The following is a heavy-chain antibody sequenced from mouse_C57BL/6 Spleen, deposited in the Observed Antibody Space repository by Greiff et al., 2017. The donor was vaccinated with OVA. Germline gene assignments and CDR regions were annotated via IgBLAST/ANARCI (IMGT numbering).Heavy chain of an antibody. Sequence: VMLVESGPELVKPGASVKISCKASGYAFSSSWMNWVKQRPGKGLEWIGRIYPGDGDTNYNGKFKGKATLTADKSSSTAYMQLSSLTSEDSAVYFCAREDNWDGVFDYWGQGTTLTVSS. CDR1: GYAFSSSW. J-gene: IGHJ2*01. D-gene: IGHD4-1*01. CDR3: AREDNWDGVFDY. CDR2: IYPGDGDT. V-gene: IGHV1-82*01.